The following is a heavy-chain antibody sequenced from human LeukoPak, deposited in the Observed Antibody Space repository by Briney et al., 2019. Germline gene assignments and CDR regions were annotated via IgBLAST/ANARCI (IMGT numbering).Heavy chain of an antibody. CDR2: ISVSGGST. CDR3: AKVTIQGTPDHWFDP. J-gene: IGHJ5*02. D-gene: IGHD3-3*01. CDR1: GFTFIRCA. Sequence: GGSLRLSCAASGFTFIRCAMSWVRQAPGKGLEWVSGISVSGGSTYYAGSVKGRFTISRDNSKNTLYLQMNSLRAEDTAVYYCAKVTIQGTPDHWFDPWGQGTLVTVSS. V-gene: IGHV3-23*01.